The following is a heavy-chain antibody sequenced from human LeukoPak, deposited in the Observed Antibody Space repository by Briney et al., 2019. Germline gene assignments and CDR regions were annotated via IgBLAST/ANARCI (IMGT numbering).Heavy chain of an antibody. CDR1: GFTFSSYA. V-gene: IGHV3-23*01. CDR3: ARGAKITGTGPGLDV. J-gene: IGHJ6*02. D-gene: IGHD1-7*01. CDR2: ISGSGGST. Sequence: PGGSLRLSCAASGFTFSSYAMSWVRQAPGKGLEWVSAISGSGGSTYYADSVKGRFTISRDNSKNTLYLQMNSLRAEDTAVYYCARGAKITGTGPGLDVWGQGATVTVSS.